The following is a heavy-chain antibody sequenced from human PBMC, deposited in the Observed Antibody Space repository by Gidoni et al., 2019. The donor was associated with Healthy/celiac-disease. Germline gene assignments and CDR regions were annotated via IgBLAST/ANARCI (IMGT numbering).Heavy chain of an antibody. CDR1: GGAFSGNY. J-gene: IGHJ4*02. Sequence: QVQLQQWGAGLWRPSETLSLTCDVYGGAFSGNYWTWLRQPPGKGLEWVGEIQQRGSTKYNPSLKSRVTISVDTSKNQFSLKLSSVTAADTAMYYCARATPIITIFGVVIEKACDYWGQGTLVTVSS. CDR2: IQQRGST. D-gene: IGHD3-3*01. CDR3: ARATPIITIFGVVIEKACDY. V-gene: IGHV4-34*01.